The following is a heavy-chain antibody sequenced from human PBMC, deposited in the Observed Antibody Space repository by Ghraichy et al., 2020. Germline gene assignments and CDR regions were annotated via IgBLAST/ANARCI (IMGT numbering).Heavy chain of an antibody. D-gene: IGHD2-15*01. CDR3: ARDPRIRYYYYYGMDV. CDR1: GFTFSSYS. Sequence: GGSLRLSCAASGFTFSSYSMNWVRQAPGKGLEWVSYISSSSSTIYYADSVKGRFTISRDNAKNSLYLQMNSLRAEDTAVYYCARDPRIRYYYYYGMDVWGQGTTVTVSS. V-gene: IGHV3-48*01. J-gene: IGHJ6*02. CDR2: ISSSSSTI.